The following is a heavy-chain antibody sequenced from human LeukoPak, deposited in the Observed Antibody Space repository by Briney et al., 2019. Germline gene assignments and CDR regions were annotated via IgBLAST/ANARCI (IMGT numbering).Heavy chain of an antibody. CDR2: ISGSGGST. Sequence: GGSLRLSCAASGFTFSSYAMSWVRQAPGKGLEWVSAISGSGGSTYYADSVKGRFIISRDISKNTLYLQMNSLRAEDSALYYCARGGRGSAAVVAPRSFDIWGRGTMVTVSS. V-gene: IGHV3-23*01. D-gene: IGHD3-22*01. J-gene: IGHJ3*02. CDR3: ARGGRGSAAVVAPRSFDI. CDR1: GFTFSSYA.